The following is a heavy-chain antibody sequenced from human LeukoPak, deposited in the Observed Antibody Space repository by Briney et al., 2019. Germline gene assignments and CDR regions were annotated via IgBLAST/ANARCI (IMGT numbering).Heavy chain of an antibody. CDR1: GGSISSSSYY. Sequence: PSETLSLTCTVSGGSISSSSYYWGWLRQPPGKGLEWFGSIYYSGSTYYNPSLKSRVTISVDTSKNQFSLKLSSVTAADTAVYYCARLYSSSWYVAEYWGQGTPVTGSS. D-gene: IGHD6-13*01. CDR3: ARLYSSSWYVAEY. J-gene: IGHJ4*02. CDR2: IYYSGST. V-gene: IGHV4-39*01.